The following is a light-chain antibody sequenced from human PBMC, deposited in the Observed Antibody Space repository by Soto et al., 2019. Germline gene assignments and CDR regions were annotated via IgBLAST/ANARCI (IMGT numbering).Light chain of an antibody. CDR1: QGVSNY. CDR2: EAS. V-gene: IGKV3D-11*01. CDR3: QHPSN. Sequence: ENVLTQSPATLSLSPGERATLSCRASQGVSNYLAWYQQKPGQAPRLLIYEASNRATGIPARFSGSGRGTDFTLTISSLAPEDFAVYYCQHPSNFGGGTQVEIK. J-gene: IGKJ4*01.